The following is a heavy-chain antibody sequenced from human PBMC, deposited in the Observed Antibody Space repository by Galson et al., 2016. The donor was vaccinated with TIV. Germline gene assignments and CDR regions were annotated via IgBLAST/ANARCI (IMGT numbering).Heavy chain of an antibody. CDR3: ARSKSGPSQLDY. J-gene: IGHJ4*02. CDR2: IFYEGVNE. CDR1: GFNFSRYA. V-gene: IGHV3-30*12. D-gene: IGHD3-10*01. Sequence: SLRLSCAASGFNFSRYAMHWVRQAPGKGLEWVAVIFYEGVNEDYADSVKGRFTISRDNSKNILYLQVSSLRVEDTAVYFCARSKSGPSQLDYWGQGTLVTVSS.